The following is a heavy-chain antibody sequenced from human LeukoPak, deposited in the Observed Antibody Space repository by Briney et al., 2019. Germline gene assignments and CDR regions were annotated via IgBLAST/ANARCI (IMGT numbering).Heavy chain of an antibody. CDR1: VGSFSGYY. Sequence: SETLSLTCAVYVGSFSGYYWSWIRQPPGKGLEWIGEITHAGSTNYNPSLKSRVTISVDTSKNQFSLKLSSVTAADTAVYYCAREGLGETYFEYWGRGILVTVSS. J-gene: IGHJ4*02. CDR3: AREGLGETYFEY. V-gene: IGHV4-34*01. CDR2: ITHAGST. D-gene: IGHD3-10*01.